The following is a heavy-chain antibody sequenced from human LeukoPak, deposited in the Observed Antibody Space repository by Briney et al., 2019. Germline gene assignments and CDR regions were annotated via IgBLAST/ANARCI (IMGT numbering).Heavy chain of an antibody. J-gene: IGHJ4*02. Sequence: GGSLRLSCAASGFTFSNYWMSWVRQAPGKGLEWVASIKQDGSEKYYVDSVKGRFTISRDNSKNTLYLQMNSLRAEDTAVYYCASFLGATLDYWGQGTLVTVSS. D-gene: IGHD1-26*01. CDR3: ASFLGATLDY. CDR2: IKQDGSEK. V-gene: IGHV3-7*01. CDR1: GFTFSNYW.